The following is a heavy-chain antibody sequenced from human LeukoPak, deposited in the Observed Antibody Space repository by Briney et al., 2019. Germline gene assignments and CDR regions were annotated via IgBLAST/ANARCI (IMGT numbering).Heavy chain of an antibody. J-gene: IGHJ5*02. CDR2: INSDGSST. D-gene: IGHD3-10*01. Sequence: PGGSLGLSCAASGFNFSSHWMHWVRQAPGKGLVWVSRINSDGSSTIYADSVKGGFTISRDNAKNTLYLQMNSLRAEDTAVYYCARDYYGSGKTRWFDLWGQGSLVTVSS. CDR1: GFNFSSHW. CDR3: ARDYYGSGKTRWFDL. V-gene: IGHV3-74*01.